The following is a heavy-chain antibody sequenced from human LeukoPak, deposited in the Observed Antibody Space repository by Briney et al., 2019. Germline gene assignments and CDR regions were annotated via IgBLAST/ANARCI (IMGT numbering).Heavy chain of an antibody. V-gene: IGHV3-66*01. J-gene: IGHJ4*02. CDR3: AGKRIPMVRGVFDY. D-gene: IGHD3-10*01. CDR1: GFTVSSNY. CDR2: IYSGGST. Sequence: GGSLRLSCAASGFTVSSNYMTWVRQAPGKGLEWVSVIYSGGSTYYADSVKDRFTISRDNSKNTLYLQMNSLRAEDTAVYYCAGKRIPMVRGVFDYWGQGTLVTVSS.